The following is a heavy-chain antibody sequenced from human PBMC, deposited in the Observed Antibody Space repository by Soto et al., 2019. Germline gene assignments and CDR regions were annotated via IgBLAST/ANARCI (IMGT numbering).Heavy chain of an antibody. CDR2: IIPILGIA. D-gene: IGHD4-17*01. Sequence: QVKLVQSGAEVKKPGSSVKVSCKASGGTFSSYTISWVRQAPGQGLEWMGRIIPILGIANYAQKFQGRVTITADKSTSTAYMELSSLRSEDTAVYYCARDVAVTTDYYGMDVWGQGTTVTVSS. CDR1: GGTFSSYT. V-gene: IGHV1-69*08. CDR3: ARDVAVTTDYYGMDV. J-gene: IGHJ6*02.